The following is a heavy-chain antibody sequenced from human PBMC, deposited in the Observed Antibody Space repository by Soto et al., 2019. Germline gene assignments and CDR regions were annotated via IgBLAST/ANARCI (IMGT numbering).Heavy chain of an antibody. CDR1: GFTFSNYA. D-gene: IGHD3-22*01. J-gene: IGHJ4*02. Sequence: GGSLRLSCAVSGFTFSNYAMSWVRQAPGKGPEWVSGISSSGDKTYYADSVRGRFTISRDNSKNTLYLQMSSLRAEDTAVYYCAKVFYYYDSSGYYYFDYWGQGTLVTVSS. V-gene: IGHV3-23*01. CDR2: ISSSGDKT. CDR3: AKVFYYYDSSGYYYFDY.